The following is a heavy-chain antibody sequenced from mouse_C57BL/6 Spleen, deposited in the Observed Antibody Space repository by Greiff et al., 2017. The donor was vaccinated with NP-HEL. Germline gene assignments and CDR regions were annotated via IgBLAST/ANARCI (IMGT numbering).Heavy chain of an antibody. Sequence: QVQLQQSGAELVKPGASVKISCKASGYAFSSYWMNWVKQRPGKGLEWIGQIYPGDGDTNYNGKFKGKATLTADKSSSTAYMQLSSLTSEDSAVYFCARSRYYGSSPYAMDYWGQGTSVTVSS. CDR3: ARSRYYGSSPYAMDY. D-gene: IGHD1-1*01. CDR1: GYAFSSYW. CDR2: IYPGDGDT. J-gene: IGHJ4*01. V-gene: IGHV1-80*01.